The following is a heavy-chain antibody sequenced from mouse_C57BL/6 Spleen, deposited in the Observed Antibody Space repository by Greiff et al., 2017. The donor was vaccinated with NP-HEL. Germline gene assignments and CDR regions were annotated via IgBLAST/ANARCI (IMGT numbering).Heavy chain of an antibody. D-gene: IGHD2-5*01. CDR1: GFTFSSYG. J-gene: IGHJ3*01. V-gene: IGHV5-6*01. CDR2: ISRGGCYT. Sequence: EVHLVESGGDLVKPGGSLKLSCAASGFTFSSYGMSWVRQTPDKRLAWVATISRGGCYTYYPDSVKGRFTISRDNAKNTRYMQMSSLKSEDTAMYYCARQTYYSNYAGFADWGQGTPVTVSA. CDR3: ARQTYYSNYAGFAD.